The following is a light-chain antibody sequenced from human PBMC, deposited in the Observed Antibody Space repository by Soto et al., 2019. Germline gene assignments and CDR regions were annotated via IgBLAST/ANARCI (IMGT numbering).Light chain of an antibody. Sequence: QSVLTQPPSVSAAPGQKVTISCSGTSSNIGNNYVSWYQQLPGTAPKLLIYDNNKRPSGIPDRFSGSKSGTSATLGITALQTGDEDDYYCGTWDSSLSVHVLGTGTKVTVL. J-gene: IGLJ1*01. V-gene: IGLV1-51*01. CDR3: GTWDSSLSVHV. CDR1: SSNIGNNY. CDR2: DNN.